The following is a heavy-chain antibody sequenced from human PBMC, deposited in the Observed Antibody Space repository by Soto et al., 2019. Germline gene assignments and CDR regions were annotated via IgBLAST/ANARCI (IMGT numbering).Heavy chain of an antibody. CDR2: INWEGYLV. J-gene: IGHJ4*02. CDR3: ALGSSSSFYGLNY. D-gene: IGHD6-6*01. CDR1: GITFDDFA. V-gene: IGHV3-9*01. Sequence: EVQLVESGGGFVQPGRSLRLSCAASGITFDDFALHWVRQAPGKGLEWVSGINWEGYLVDYAVSVKGRLSISRDKAKNSLYLQMRRLRREDTDLYFCALGSSSSFYGLNYWGQGTVVTVSS.